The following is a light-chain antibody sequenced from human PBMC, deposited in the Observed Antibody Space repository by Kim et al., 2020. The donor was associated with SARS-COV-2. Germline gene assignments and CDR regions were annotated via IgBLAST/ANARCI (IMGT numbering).Light chain of an antibody. CDR2: EDN. V-gene: IGLV6-57*03. Sequence: TVTISCTRSGGSIASNYVQWYQQRPGSAPTTVIYEDNQRPSGVPDRFSGSIDSSSNSASLTISGLKTEDEADYYCQSYDSSNVWVFGGGTQLTVL. CDR1: GGSIASNY. J-gene: IGLJ3*02. CDR3: QSYDSSNVWV.